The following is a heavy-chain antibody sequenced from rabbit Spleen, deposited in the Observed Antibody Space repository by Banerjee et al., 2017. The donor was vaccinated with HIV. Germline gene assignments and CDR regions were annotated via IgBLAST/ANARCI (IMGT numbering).Heavy chain of an antibody. CDR2: IYGATGSSA. V-gene: IGHV1S40*01. D-gene: IGHD4-1*01. J-gene: IGHJ2*01. Sequence: QSLEESGGDLVKPEGSLTLTCTASGFSFSSHLYMCWVRQAPGKGLELIACIYGATGSSAWYANWAKGRFTISKTSSTTVTLQMTSLTAADMATYFCVRDWHGTINTYWGPGTLVTVS. CDR3: VRDWHGTINTY. CDR1: GFSFSSHLY.